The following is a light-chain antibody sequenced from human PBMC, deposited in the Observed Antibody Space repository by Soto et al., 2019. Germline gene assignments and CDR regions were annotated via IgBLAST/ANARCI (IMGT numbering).Light chain of an antibody. J-gene: IGLJ2*01. CDR3: SSYTRSSTLDVV. CDR1: SSDVGGYNY. Sequence: QSALTQPASVSGSPGQSITISCTGTSSDVGGYNYVSWYQQHPGKAPKLMIYDVSNRPSGVSNRFSGSKSGNTASLTISGLQAEDEADHYCSSYTRSSTLDVVFGGRTKLTVL. V-gene: IGLV2-14*01. CDR2: DVS.